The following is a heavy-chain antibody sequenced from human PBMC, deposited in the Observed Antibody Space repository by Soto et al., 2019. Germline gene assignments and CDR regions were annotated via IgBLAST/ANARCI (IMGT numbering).Heavy chain of an antibody. CDR1: GGSISSSSYY. V-gene: IGHV4-39*01. Sequence: QLQLQESGPGLVKPSETLSLTCTVSGGSISSSSYYWVWLRQPPGKGLEWLGSLYYSGSTYYNPSLKSRVTLSADTSKNQFSLTLSSVTAADTAVYYCARLTYYDSSGYSIIALDYLDYWGQGTLVTVSS. J-gene: IGHJ4*02. CDR3: ARLTYYDSSGYSIIALDYLDY. D-gene: IGHD3-22*01. CDR2: LYYSGST.